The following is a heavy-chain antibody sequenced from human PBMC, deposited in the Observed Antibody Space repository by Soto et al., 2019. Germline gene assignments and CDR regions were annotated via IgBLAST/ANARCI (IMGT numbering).Heavy chain of an antibody. CDR3: ARELSMVRGVIISYFDY. CDR2: ISAYNGNT. Sequence: QVQLVQSGAEVKKPGASVKVSCKASGYTFTSYGISWVRQAPGQGLEWMGWISAYNGNTNYAQKLQGRVTMTTDTATSTAYMELRSLRSDDTAVYYCARELSMVRGVIISYFDYWGQGTLVTVSS. D-gene: IGHD3-10*01. J-gene: IGHJ4*02. CDR1: GYTFTSYG. V-gene: IGHV1-18*01.